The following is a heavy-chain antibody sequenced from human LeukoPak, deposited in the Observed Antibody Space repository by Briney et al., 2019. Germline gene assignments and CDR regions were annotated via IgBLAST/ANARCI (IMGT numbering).Heavy chain of an antibody. CDR2: INDVSADI. CDR1: EFTFSLYA. Sequence: GGSLRLSCAASEFTFSLYAMNWVRQAPGKGLEWISYINDVSADIHYADSVKGRFTISRDNAKNTLYLQMNSLRAEDTAVYYCACASSHRIAAGGDYWGQGTLVTVSS. V-gene: IGHV3-21*05. CDR3: ACASSHRIAAGGDY. J-gene: IGHJ4*02. D-gene: IGHD6-13*01.